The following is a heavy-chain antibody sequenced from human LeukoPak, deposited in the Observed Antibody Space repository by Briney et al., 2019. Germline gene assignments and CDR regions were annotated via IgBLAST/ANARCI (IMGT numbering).Heavy chain of an antibody. CDR2: IYPSDSDT. CDR1: GYNFTNYW. V-gene: IGHV5-51*01. D-gene: IGHD3-22*01. J-gene: IGHJ4*02. Sequence: GESLKISCKGSGYNFTNYWIGWVRQMPGKGLEWMGIIYPSDSDTRYSPSFQGQVTISADKSISTAYLQWSSLKASDTAMYYCARQLGQNYYDSSGYIYWGQGTLVTVSS. CDR3: ARQLGQNYYDSSGYIY.